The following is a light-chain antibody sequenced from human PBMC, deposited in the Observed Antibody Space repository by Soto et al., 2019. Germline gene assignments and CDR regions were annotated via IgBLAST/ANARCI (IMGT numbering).Light chain of an antibody. CDR3: NSYTSWTPGV. CDR2: EVS. CDR1: SSDVGGYNY. J-gene: IGLJ1*01. Sequence: QSALTQPASVSGSPGQSITISCTGTSSDVGGYNYVSWYQQHPGKAPKLIIYEVSNRPSGVSNRFSGSKSGNTASLTISGLQAEDEADYYRNSYTSWTPGVFGNGTKLTVL. V-gene: IGLV2-14*01.